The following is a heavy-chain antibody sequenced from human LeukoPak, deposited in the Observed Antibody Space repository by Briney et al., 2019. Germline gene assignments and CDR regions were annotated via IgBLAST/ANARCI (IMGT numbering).Heavy chain of an antibody. V-gene: IGHV1-46*01. CDR2: INPSGGST. J-gene: IGHJ4*02. CDR1: GYTFTSYY. Sequence: ASVKVSCKASGYTFTSYYMHWVRQAPGQGLEWMGIINPSGGSTSYAQKFQGRVTMTRDTSTSTVYMELSSLRSEDTAVHYCARVPKHYGSGSYHSPYFDYWGQGTLVTVSS. D-gene: IGHD3-10*01. CDR3: ARVPKHYGSGSYHSPYFDY.